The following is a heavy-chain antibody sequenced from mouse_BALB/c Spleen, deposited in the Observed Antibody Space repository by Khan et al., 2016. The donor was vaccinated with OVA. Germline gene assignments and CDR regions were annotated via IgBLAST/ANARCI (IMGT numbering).Heavy chain of an antibody. CDR2: ISYSGNT. J-gene: IGHJ2*01. V-gene: IGHV3-2*02. CDR1: GYSITTDYA. CDR3: ARDYGGVFDY. Sequence: EVQLVESGPGLVKPSQSLSLTCTVTGYSITTDYAWNWIRQFPGNRLEWMGFISYSGNTKYNPSLKSRISITRDTSKNQFFLQLRPVTTEDTARYYCARDYGGVFDYGGQGTTLTVSS. D-gene: IGHD1-1*02.